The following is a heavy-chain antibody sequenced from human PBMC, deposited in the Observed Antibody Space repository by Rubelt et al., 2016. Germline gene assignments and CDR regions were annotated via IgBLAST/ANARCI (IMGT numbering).Heavy chain of an antibody. J-gene: IGHJ2*01. V-gene: IGHV4-59*01. CDR1: GGSISSYY. Sequence: GLVKPSETLSLTCTVSGGSISSYYWSWIRQPPGKGLEWIGYVHYSGSTDYNPSLKSRVTISVDTSKNQFSLEVRSVTAADTAVYYCARQVGSGKWYSDLWGRGTLVTVSS. D-gene: IGHD1-26*01. CDR3: ARQVGSGKWYSDL. CDR2: VHYSGST.